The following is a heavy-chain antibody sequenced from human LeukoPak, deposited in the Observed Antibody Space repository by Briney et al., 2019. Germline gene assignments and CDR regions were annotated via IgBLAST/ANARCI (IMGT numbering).Heavy chain of an antibody. V-gene: IGHV3-23*01. CDR2: ISPSGDST. CDR1: GFTFSTYA. J-gene: IGHJ4*02. Sequence: GGSLRLSCAASGFTFSTYAMSWVRQAPGRGLEWVSSISPSGDSTYYADSVKGRFTISRDNSKNTLYLQMNSLRAEDTAVYYCARKGPVTTLLYWGQGTLVTVSS. D-gene: IGHD4-17*01. CDR3: ARKGPVTTLLY.